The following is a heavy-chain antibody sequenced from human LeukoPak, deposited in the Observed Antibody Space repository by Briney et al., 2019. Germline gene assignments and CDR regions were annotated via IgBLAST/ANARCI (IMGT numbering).Heavy chain of an antibody. CDR2: IWYDGSDK. J-gene: IGHJ6*02. CDR3: AREGYGYGMDV. Sequence: GGSLRLSCAASGFTFSSYGMHWVRQAPGKGLEWVAVIWYDGSDKYYADSVKGRFTISRDNSKNTLYLQMNSLRAEDTAVYYCAREGYGYGMDVWGQGTTVTVSS. V-gene: IGHV3-33*01. D-gene: IGHD5-18*01. CDR1: GFTFSSYG.